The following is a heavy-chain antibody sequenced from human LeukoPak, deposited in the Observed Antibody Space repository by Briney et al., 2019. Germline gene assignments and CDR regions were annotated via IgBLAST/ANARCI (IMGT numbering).Heavy chain of an antibody. CDR3: ARGVRVYDSYYFYCDMDG. J-gene: IGHJ6*03. D-gene: IGHD5/OR15-5a*01. CDR1: GGSISSGSFY. CDR2: IYTSGRT. Sequence: SETLSLTCTVSGGSISSGSFYWSWIRQPAGKGLEWIARIYTSGRTNYNPSLKSRVTILVDTSKNQFSLNLRSVTAAATALYSFARGVRVYDSYYFYCDMDGWGKGASVTVSS. V-gene: IGHV4-61*02.